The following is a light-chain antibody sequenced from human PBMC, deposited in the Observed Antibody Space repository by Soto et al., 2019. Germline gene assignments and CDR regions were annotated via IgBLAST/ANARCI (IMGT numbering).Light chain of an antibody. Sequence: DIQMTQSPSSLSASVGDRVTITCRATQSIGNYLNWYQQKPGKAPNLLIYGASSLQTGVPSRFSGSGSGTDFTLTIRSLQVEDFATYYCQQNYGSPCTFGPGTKVDIK. V-gene: IGKV1-39*01. CDR2: GAS. J-gene: IGKJ3*01. CDR1: QSIGNY. CDR3: QQNYGSPCT.